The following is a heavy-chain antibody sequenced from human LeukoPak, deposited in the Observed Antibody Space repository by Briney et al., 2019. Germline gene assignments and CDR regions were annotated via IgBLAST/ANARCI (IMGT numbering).Heavy chain of an antibody. CDR2: INPNSGDT. Sequence: GASVKVSCKASGYTFTGNYIHWVRQAPAQGLEWMGWINPNSGDTNYAQKFQGRVTMTRDTSISTAYMELSRLRSDDTAVYYCARDGAFDIWGQGTMVTVSS. J-gene: IGHJ3*02. V-gene: IGHV1-2*02. CDR1: GYTFTGNY. CDR3: ARDGAFDI.